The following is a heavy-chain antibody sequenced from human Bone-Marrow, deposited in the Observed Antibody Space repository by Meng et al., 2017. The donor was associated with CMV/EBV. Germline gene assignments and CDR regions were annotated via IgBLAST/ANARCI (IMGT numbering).Heavy chain of an antibody. D-gene: IGHD3-9*01. CDR2: VTGSGSST. CDR3: AKGGRGTDWSFDY. V-gene: IGHV3-23*01. Sequence: GGSLRLSCVASGFTFSTHTMTWVRQTPAKGLEWVASVTGSGSSTYYADSVKGRFTISRDNSKNTVYLQMNSLRAEDTAKYYCAKGGRGTDWSFDYWGQETLVTVSS. CDR1: GFTFSTHT. J-gene: IGHJ4*02.